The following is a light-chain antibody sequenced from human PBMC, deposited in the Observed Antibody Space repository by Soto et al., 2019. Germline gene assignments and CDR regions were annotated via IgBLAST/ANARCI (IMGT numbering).Light chain of an antibody. V-gene: IGKV1-33*01. CDR1: QDIIRS. J-gene: IGKJ4*01. CDR2: DAS. Sequence: DIQMTQSPSSLSASVGDRVTITCQASQDIIRSLNWYQQKPGKAPKLLICDASNLETGVPSRFSGSGSGTEFTFTIASLQPEDVATYYCQQNNGAPTFGGGTRVEI. CDR3: QQNNGAPT.